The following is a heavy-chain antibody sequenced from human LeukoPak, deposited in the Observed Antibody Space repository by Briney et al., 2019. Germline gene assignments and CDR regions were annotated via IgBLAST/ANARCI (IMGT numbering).Heavy chain of an antibody. CDR2: ISAYNGNT. J-gene: IGHJ4*02. V-gene: IGHV1-18*01. CDR3: ARGLRGYSYGIFGY. D-gene: IGHD5-18*01. Sequence: ASVKVSCKASGYTFTSYGISWVRHRPGQGLERMGWISAYNGNTNYAQKLQSRVTMTTDTSTSTAYMELRSLRSDDTAVYYCARGLRGYSYGIFGYWGQGTLVTVSS. CDR1: GYTFTSYG.